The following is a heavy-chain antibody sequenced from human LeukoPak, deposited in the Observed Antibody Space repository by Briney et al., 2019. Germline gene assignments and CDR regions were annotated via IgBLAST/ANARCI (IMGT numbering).Heavy chain of an antibody. CDR2: ISYDGSNK. CDR1: GFTFDDYA. V-gene: IGHV3-30*18. Sequence: GRSLRLSCAASGFTFDDYAMHWVRQTPGKGLEWVAVISYDGSNKYYADSVKGRFTISRDNSKNTLYLQMNSLRAEDTAVYYCAKEGEEGFDYWGQGTLVTVSS. J-gene: IGHJ4*02. D-gene: IGHD1-26*01. CDR3: AKEGEEGFDY.